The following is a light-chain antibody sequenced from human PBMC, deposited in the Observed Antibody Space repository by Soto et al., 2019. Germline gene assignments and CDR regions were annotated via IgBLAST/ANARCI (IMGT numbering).Light chain of an antibody. J-gene: IGKJ5*01. CDR2: DAS. Sequence: DIQMTQSPSTLSASVGDRVTITCRASQSISSWLAWYQQKPGKAPKLLIYDASSLKSGVPSRFSGSGSWPEFTLTLSSLQPDDFATYYCQQYNTDPITFGQGTRLEIK. CDR1: QSISSW. CDR3: QQYNTDPIT. V-gene: IGKV1-5*01.